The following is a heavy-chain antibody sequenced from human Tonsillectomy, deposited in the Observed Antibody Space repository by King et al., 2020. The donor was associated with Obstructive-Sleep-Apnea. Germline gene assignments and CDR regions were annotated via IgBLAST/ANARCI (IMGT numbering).Heavy chain of an antibody. J-gene: IGHJ3*02. Sequence: QLVQSGGGLVQPGGSLRLSCAASGFTFSSYWMSWVRQAPGKGLEWVANIKQDGSEKYYVDSVKGRFTISRDNAKNSLYLQMNSLRAEDTAVYYCARCPAVTMVRGVSAFDIWGQGTMVTVSS. CDR3: ARCPAVTMVRGVSAFDI. V-gene: IGHV3-7*03. D-gene: IGHD3-10*01. CDR2: IKQDGSEK. CDR1: GFTFSSYW.